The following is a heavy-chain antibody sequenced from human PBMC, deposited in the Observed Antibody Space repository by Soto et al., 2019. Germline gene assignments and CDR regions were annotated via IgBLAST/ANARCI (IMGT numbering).Heavy chain of an antibody. CDR2: INHSGST. D-gene: IGHD2-15*01. J-gene: IGHJ5*02. CDR1: VGSFSGYD. Sequence: PSETLAFTCAVYVGSFSGYDWSWIRQRPGKGLECIWEINHSGSTNYNTSLKSRVTISVDTSKNQLSLKLSSVTAADTDVYYCARGQIRYCSGGSCYPLGWFHTWGQGTLVT. CDR3: ARGQIRYCSGGSCYPLGWFHT. V-gene: IGHV4-34*01.